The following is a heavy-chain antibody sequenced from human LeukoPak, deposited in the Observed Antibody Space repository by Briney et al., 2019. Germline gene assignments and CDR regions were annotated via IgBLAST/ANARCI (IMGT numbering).Heavy chain of an antibody. V-gene: IGHV3-53*01. D-gene: IGHD3-22*01. CDR3: ARGQYYDSSGYTDY. CDR1: GFTVSSNY. J-gene: IGHJ4*02. Sequence: GGSLRLSCAASGFTVSSNYMSWVCQAPGKGLEWVSVIYSGGSTYYADSVKGRFTISRDNSKNTLYLQMNSLRAEDTAVYYCARGQYYDSSGYTDYWGQGTLVTVSS. CDR2: IYSGGST.